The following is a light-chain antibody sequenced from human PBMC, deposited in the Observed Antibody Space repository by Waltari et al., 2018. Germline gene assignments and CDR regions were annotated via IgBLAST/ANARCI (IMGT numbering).Light chain of an antibody. J-gene: IGLJ2*01. CDR1: NSDIGTYNF. V-gene: IGLV2-23*02. CDR3: CSHTGGSTFVI. CDR2: DVS. Sequence: QSALTQPASVSGSPGQSITISCTGRNSDIGTYNFVSWYQQHPDKAPKLIIYDVSKRPSGVSNRFSGSKSGNTASLTISGLQAEDEADYYCCSHTGGSTFVIFGGGTKLTVL.